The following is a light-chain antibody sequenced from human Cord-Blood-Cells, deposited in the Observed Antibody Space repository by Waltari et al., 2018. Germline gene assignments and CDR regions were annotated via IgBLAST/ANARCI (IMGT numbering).Light chain of an antibody. CDR3: QQYDNLPPVVT. CDR2: DAS. CDR1: QDISNY. Sequence: DIQMTQSPSSLSASVGDRVTITCQASQDISNYLNWYQQKPGKAPKLLIYDASNVETGVPSRFSGSGSGTDFTFTISSLQPEDIATYYCQQYDNLPPVVTFGPGTKVDIK. J-gene: IGKJ3*01. V-gene: IGKV1-33*01.